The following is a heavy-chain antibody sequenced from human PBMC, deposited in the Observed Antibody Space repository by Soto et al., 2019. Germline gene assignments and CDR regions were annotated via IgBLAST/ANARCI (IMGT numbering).Heavy chain of an antibody. V-gene: IGHV3-74*01. D-gene: IGHD6-13*01. J-gene: IGHJ3*02. CDR3: ARVESSSWYGHDAFDI. Sequence: SLRLSCAASGFTFSSYWMHWVRQAPGKGLVWVSRINSDGSSTSYADSVKGRFTISRDNAKNTLYLQMNSLRAEDTAVYYCARVESSSWYGHDAFDIWGQGTMVTVSS. CDR2: INSDGSST. CDR1: GFTFSSYW.